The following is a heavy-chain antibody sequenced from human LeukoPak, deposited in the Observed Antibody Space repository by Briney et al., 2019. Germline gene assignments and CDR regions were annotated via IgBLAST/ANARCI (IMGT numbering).Heavy chain of an antibody. CDR2: INHSGST. CDR1: GGSFSGYY. CDR3: ARGPGYSYGYSGRDY. V-gene: IGHV4-34*01. Sequence: KASETLSLTCAVYGGSFSGYYWSWIRQPPGKGLEWIGEINHSGSTNYNPSLKSRVTISVDTSKNQFSLKLSSVTAADTAVYYCARGPGYSYGYSGRDYWGQGTLVTVSS. D-gene: IGHD5-18*01. J-gene: IGHJ4*02.